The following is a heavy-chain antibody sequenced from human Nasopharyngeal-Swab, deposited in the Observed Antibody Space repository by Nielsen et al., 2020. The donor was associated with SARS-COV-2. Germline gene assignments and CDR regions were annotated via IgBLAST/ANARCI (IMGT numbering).Heavy chain of an antibody. CDR2: VKQDGSAI. CDR3: VKDLRGKYAFDI. D-gene: IGHD3-16*01. J-gene: IGHJ3*02. CDR1: GFTFSSYW. Sequence: GESLKISCAASGFTFSSYWMNWVRLTPMKRLEWVATVKQDGSAIYHVDSLKGRFTIYRDNSKNTLYLQMSSLRAEDTALYWCVKDLRGKYAFDIWGQGTMVTVSS. V-gene: IGHV3-7*01.